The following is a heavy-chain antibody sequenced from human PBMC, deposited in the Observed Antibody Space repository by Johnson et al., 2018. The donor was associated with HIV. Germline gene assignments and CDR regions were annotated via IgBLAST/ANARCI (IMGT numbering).Heavy chain of an antibody. CDR3: ARVKGSTIFGVVRPHGAFDI. D-gene: IGHD3-3*01. CDR2: IYSDGGT. Sequence: MLLVESGGGLVQPGGSLRLSCTASGFTVSSNYMTWVRQAPGTGLEWVSTIYSDGGTYHADSVRGRFTISRDSSKNTVYLQMNSLRVEYTAVYYCARVKGSTIFGVVRPHGAFDIWGQGTMVTVSS. J-gene: IGHJ3*02. V-gene: IGHV3-66*01. CDR1: GFTVSSNY.